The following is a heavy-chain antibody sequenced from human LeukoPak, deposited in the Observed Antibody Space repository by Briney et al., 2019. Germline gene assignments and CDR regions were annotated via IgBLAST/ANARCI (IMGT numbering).Heavy chain of an antibody. CDR1: GFTFSNYV. Sequence: GGSLRLSCSASGFTFSNYVLHWVRQAPGMGLEYVSAISTDGGSTYYADSVKGRFTISRDNSKNTLFLQMGSLRVEDMAVYYCARGLRAYYYYGMDVWGQGTTVTVSS. V-gene: IGHV3-64*02. D-gene: IGHD3-3*01. CDR2: ISTDGGST. CDR3: ARGLRAYYYYGMDV. J-gene: IGHJ6*02.